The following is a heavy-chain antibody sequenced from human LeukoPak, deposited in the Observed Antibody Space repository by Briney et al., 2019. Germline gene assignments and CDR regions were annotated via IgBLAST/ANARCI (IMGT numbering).Heavy chain of an antibody. V-gene: IGHV1-2*02. CDR3: ARGPMVRDINWFDP. D-gene: IGHD3-10*01. Sequence: GASVKVSCKASGYTFSDYYLHWVRQAPGQGLEWMGWINPNTGGTNYAQKFQGRVTMTRDTSISTAYMELSRLRSDDTAVYYCARGPMVRDINWFDPWGQGTLVTVSS. J-gene: IGHJ5*02. CDR2: INPNTGGT. CDR1: GYTFSDYY.